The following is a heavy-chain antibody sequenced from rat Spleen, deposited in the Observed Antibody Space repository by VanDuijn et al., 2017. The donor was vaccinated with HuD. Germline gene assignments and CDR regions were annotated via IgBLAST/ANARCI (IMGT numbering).Heavy chain of an antibody. Sequence: EVQLQESGPGPVKVSESLSLTCSVTGHSISSSYRWNWIREFPGSKLEWMGYINSAGSTNYNPSLKSRISITRDTSKNQFFLQVNSVTTEDTATYYCARSDGTHYYLPFIYWGQGTLVTVSS. CDR3: ARSDGTHYYLPFIY. J-gene: IGHJ3*01. V-gene: IGHV3-3*01. CDR2: INSAGST. D-gene: IGHD1-12*02. CDR1: GHSISSSYR.